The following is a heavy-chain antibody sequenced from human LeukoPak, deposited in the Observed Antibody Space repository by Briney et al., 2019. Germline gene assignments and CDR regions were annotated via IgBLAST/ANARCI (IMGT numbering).Heavy chain of an antibody. D-gene: IGHD4-17*01. J-gene: IGHJ2*01. CDR2: MNPNSGNT. Sequence: ASVKVSCKASGYTFTSYDINWVRQATGQGLEWMGWMNPNSGNTGYAQKFQGRVTMTRNTSISTAYMELRSLRSDDTAVYYCARARDDYGDSPGYFDLWGRGTLVTVSS. CDR3: ARARDDYGDSPGYFDL. V-gene: IGHV1-8*01. CDR1: GYTFTSYD.